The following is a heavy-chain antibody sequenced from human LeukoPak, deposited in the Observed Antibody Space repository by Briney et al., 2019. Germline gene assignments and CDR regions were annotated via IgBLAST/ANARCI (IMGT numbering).Heavy chain of an antibody. CDR2: IIPIFGTA. CDR1: GGTFSSYA. V-gene: IGHV1-69*06. CDR3: ARPVAGTGYFDY. Sequence: SVKVSCKASGGTFSSYAISWVRQAPGQGLEWMGGIIPIFGTADYAQKFQGRVTVTADKSTSTAYMELSSLRSEDTAVYYCARPVAGTGYFDYWGQGTLVTVSS. J-gene: IGHJ4*02. D-gene: IGHD6-19*01.